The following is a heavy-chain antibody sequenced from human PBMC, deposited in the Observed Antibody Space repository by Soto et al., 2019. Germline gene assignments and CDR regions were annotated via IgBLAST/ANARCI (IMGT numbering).Heavy chain of an antibody. D-gene: IGHD3-10*01. CDR2: INSDGSST. CDR1: GFPFSSYW. V-gene: IGHV3-74*01. J-gene: IGHJ5*02. CDR3: ARGLGYYGSGTSIWFDP. Sequence: PGGSLTLSCAASGFPFSSYWMHWVRQAPGKGLVWVSRINSDGSSTSYADSVKGRFTISRDNAKNTLYLQMNSLRAEDTAVYYCARGLGYYGSGTSIWFDPWGQGTLVTLSS.